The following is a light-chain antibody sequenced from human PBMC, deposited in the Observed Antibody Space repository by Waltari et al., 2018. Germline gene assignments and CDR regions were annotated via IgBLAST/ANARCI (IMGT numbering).Light chain of an antibody. CDR3: QSYDSSLRGL. Sequence: QSVLTQPPSVSGAPGQRVTISCTGSSSNIGARYDVHWYQQLPGTAPKLLIYGNGNRPSGVPDRFSGSKSGTSASLAITRLQAEDEADYYCQSYDSSLRGLFGGGTKLTVL. CDR2: GNG. CDR1: SSNIGARYD. V-gene: IGLV1-40*01. J-gene: IGLJ2*01.